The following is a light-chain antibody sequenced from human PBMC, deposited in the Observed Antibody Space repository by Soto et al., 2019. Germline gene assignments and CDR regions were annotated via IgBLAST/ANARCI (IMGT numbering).Light chain of an antibody. J-gene: IGLJ1*01. V-gene: IGLV1-40*01. CDR2: GNS. CDR3: QSYDSSLSGYV. Sequence: QSVLTQPPSVSGAPGQRVTISCTGSXSNIGAGYDVHWYQXLPGTAPKLLIYGNSNRPSGVPDRFSGSKSGTSASLAITGLQAEDETDYYCQSYDSSLSGYVFGTGPKLTVL. CDR1: XSNIGAGYD.